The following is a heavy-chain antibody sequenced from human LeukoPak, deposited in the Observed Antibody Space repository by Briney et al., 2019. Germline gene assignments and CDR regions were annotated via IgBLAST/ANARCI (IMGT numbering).Heavy chain of an antibody. D-gene: IGHD3-22*01. CDR3: ARHSSGYKY. CDR1: GGSFSGYY. Sequence: SETLSLTCAVYGGSFSGYYWSWIRQPPGKGLEWIGEINHSGSTNYNPSLKSRVTISVDTSKNQFSLKLSSVTAADTAVYYCARHSSGYKYWGQGTLVTVSS. CDR2: INHSGST. J-gene: IGHJ4*02. V-gene: IGHV4-34*01.